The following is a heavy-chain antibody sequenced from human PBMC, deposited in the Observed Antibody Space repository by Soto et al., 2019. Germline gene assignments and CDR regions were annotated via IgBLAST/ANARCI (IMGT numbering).Heavy chain of an antibody. CDR3: AKDRVITFGGVIVLFDY. V-gene: IGHV3-23*01. J-gene: IGHJ4*02. D-gene: IGHD3-16*02. Sequence: EVQLLESGGGLVQPGGSLRLSCAASGFTFSSYAMSWVRQAPGKGLEWVSAISGSGGSTYYADSVKGRFTISRDNSKNTLYLQMNSRRAEDTAVYYCAKDRVITFGGVIVLFDYWGQGTLVTVSS. CDR1: GFTFSSYA. CDR2: ISGSGGST.